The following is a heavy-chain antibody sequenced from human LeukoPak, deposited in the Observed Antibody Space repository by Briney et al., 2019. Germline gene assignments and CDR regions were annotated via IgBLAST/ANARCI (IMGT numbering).Heavy chain of an antibody. D-gene: IGHD3-3*01. V-gene: IGHV4-34*01. CDR1: GVSFSGYY. CDR3: ARVDSWSGYPHYYYYYGMDV. CDR2: INHSGST. Sequence: PSETLSLTCAVYGVSFSGYYWSWIRQPPGKGLEWIGEINHSGSTNYNPSLKSRVTISVDTSKNQFSLKLSSVTAADTAVYYCARVDSWSGYPHYYYYYGMDVWGQGTTVTVSS. J-gene: IGHJ6*02.